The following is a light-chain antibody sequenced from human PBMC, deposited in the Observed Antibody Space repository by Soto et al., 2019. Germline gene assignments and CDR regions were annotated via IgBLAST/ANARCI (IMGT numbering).Light chain of an antibody. V-gene: IGLV2-14*01. CDR3: TSYTTTSTYD. J-gene: IGLJ1*01. CDR1: SSDVGGYDY. CDR2: EVT. Sequence: QSALTQPASVSGSPGQSITISCTGTSSDVGGYDYVSWYQQHPGKAPKFMIYEVTNRPSGVSHRFSGSKSGNTASLTISGLQAEDEADYYCTSYTTTSTYDFGTGTKVAVL.